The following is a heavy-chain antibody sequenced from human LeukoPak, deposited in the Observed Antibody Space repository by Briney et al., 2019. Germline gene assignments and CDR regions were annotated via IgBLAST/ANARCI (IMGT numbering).Heavy chain of an antibody. Sequence: SETLSLTCTVSGGSISSSSYYWGWIRQPPGKGLEWIGSIYYSGSTYYNPPLKSRVTISVDTSKNQFSLKLSSVTAADTAVYYCARTSAGDYGDYVFRFDYWGQGTLVTVSS. CDR1: GGSISSSSYY. CDR2: IYYSGST. J-gene: IGHJ4*02. D-gene: IGHD4-17*01. V-gene: IGHV4-39*07. CDR3: ARTSAGDYGDYVFRFDY.